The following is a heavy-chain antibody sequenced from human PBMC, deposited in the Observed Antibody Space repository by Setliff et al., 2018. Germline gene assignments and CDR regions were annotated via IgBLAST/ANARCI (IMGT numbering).Heavy chain of an antibody. D-gene: IGHD1-1*01. CDR1: GGGGSFSAYY. V-gene: IGHV4-39*01. J-gene: IGHJ4*02. CDR2: IYHGGKT. Sequence: SETLSLTCGVSGGGGSFSAYYWGWIRQPPGKGLEWIGRIYHGGKTYYNTSLESRLTISVDTSKNQFSLKLRSVTAADTAVYYCARTGTYRYFDSWGQGTLVTVSS. CDR3: ARTGTYRYFDS.